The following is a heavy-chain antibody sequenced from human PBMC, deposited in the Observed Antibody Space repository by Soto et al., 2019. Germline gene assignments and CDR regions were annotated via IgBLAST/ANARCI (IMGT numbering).Heavy chain of an antibody. CDR3: ATELLFLEWLLSVPSYYYYMDV. J-gene: IGHJ6*03. Sequence: PGGSLRLSCAASGFTFSSYSMNWVRQAPGKGLEWVSSISSSSYIYYADSVKGRFTISRDNAKNSLYLQMNSPRAEDTAVYYCATELLFLEWLLSVPSYYYYMDVWGKGTTVTVSS. CDR2: ISSSSYI. CDR1: GFTFSSYS. D-gene: IGHD3-3*01. V-gene: IGHV3-21*01.